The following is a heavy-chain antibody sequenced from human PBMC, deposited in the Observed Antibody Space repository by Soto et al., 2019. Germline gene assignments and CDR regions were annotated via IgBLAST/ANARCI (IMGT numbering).Heavy chain of an antibody. CDR1: GGSISSGGYY. CDR2: IYYSGST. D-gene: IGHD4-17*01. CDR3: ARDVLEHYGDYYYYYGMDV. J-gene: IGHJ6*02. V-gene: IGHV4-31*03. Sequence: QVQLQESGPGLVKPSQTLSLTCTVSGGSISSGGYYWSWIRQHPGKGLEWIGYIYYSGSTYYNPSLKSRFTISVDTSKNQFSLKLSSVTAADTAVYYCARDVLEHYGDYYYYYGMDVWGQGTTVTVSS.